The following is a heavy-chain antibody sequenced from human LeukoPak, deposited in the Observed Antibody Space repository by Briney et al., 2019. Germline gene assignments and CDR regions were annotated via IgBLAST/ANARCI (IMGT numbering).Heavy chain of an antibody. CDR1: GYSISSGYY. CDR3: ARERPDSSGWD. V-gene: IGHV4-38-2*02. D-gene: IGHD6-19*01. CDR2: IYHSGST. J-gene: IGHJ4*02. Sequence: SETLSLTCTVSGYSISSGYYWGWIRQPPGKGLEWIGSIYHSGSTYYNPSLKSRATISVDTSKNQFSLKLSSVTAADTAVYYCARERPDSSGWDWGQGTLVTVSS.